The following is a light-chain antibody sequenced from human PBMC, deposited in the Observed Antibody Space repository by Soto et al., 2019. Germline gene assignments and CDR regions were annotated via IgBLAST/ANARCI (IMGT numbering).Light chain of an antibody. V-gene: IGKV1-39*01. J-gene: IGKJ2*01. CDR1: QSISTY. Sequence: DIQMTQSPSSLSASVGDRVTITFRASQSISTYLDWYQQKPGKAPKLLIYAASTLPGGVPSRFSGSRSGTDFTLTMSGLQPEDFATYYCQQGHSTPYTFGQGTKVDIK. CDR2: AAS. CDR3: QQGHSTPYT.